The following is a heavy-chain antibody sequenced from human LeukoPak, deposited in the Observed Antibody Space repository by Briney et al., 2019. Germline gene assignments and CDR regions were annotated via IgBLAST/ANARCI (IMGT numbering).Heavy chain of an antibody. D-gene: IGHD1-7*01. CDR1: GGSFNIYY. CDR3: ARRWNYGRNYYIDV. J-gene: IGHJ6*03. Sequence: PSETLSLTCAVYGGSFNIYYWSWIRRSPEKGLEWIGEMNDGGTINYNPSLLSRVTISLDRSKNQFSLKLTSVTTADTAVYYCARRWNYGRNYYIDVWGNGATVSVSS. CDR2: MNDGGTI. V-gene: IGHV4-34*01.